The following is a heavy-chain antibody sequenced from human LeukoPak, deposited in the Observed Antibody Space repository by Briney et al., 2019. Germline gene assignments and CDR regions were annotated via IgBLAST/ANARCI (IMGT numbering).Heavy chain of an antibody. CDR2: ISSNSDTI. CDR3: LTSSFDH. J-gene: IGHJ4*02. Sequence: SGGSLRLSCAASGFTLGDYDIHWVRQAPGKGSEWVSSISSNSDTIAYAEPVKGRFTVSRDNTINSLYLQMDSPRVEDTALYYCLTSSFDHWGQGTLVTVSS. CDR1: GFTLGDYD. V-gene: IGHV3-9*01.